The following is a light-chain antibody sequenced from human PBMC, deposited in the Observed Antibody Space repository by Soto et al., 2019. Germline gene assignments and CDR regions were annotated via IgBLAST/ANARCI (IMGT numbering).Light chain of an antibody. Sequence: EILLAQSQASLSLSPGERATLSCRASQTVYNFLAWYQQKPGQAPRLLIFDASYRASGIPGRFSGSGSGTDFTLTSDSMEPEDFAVYYCQQRSSGPATFGPGTKVEMK. CDR1: QTVYNF. V-gene: IGKV3-11*01. CDR3: QQRSSGPAT. CDR2: DAS. J-gene: IGKJ3*01.